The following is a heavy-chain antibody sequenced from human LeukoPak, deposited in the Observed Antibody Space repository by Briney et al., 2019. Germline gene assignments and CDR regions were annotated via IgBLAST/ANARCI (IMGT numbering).Heavy chain of an antibody. CDR3: ANGGPWVPGVSPSYFYYYGMDV. Sequence: GGSLILTCTASGFTFNTCAMYWVRQAPANGLEWVGFISDDVAHTYSAPSVKGRLTVSGDNSSSTMYVEMKRLRAEHTAVYYCANGGPWVPGVSPSYFYYYGMDVWRQGTTVTVSS. J-gene: IGHJ6*02. CDR1: GFTFNTCA. CDR2: ISDDVAHT. V-gene: IGHV3-30*18. D-gene: IGHD3-10*01.